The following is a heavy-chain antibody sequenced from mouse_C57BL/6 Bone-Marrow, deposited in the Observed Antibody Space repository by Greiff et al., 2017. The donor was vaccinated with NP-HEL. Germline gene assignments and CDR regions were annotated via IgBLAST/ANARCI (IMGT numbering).Heavy chain of an antibody. CDR2: IYPGGGYP. V-gene: IGHV1-63*01. D-gene: IGHD2-3*01. Sequence: VQLQQSGAELVRPGTSVKLSCKASGYTFTNYWIGWAMQRPGHGLEWIGDIYPGGGYPNYNEPFKGKATLTVDNSSSTAYMQFSSLTSDDSAIYYCARCDARDHFDYWGQGTSLTVSS. CDR1: GYTFTNYW. J-gene: IGHJ2*02. CDR3: ARCDARDHFDY.